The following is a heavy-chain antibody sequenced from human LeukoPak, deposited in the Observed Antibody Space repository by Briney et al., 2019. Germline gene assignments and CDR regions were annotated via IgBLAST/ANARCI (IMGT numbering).Heavy chain of an antibody. Sequence: SETLSLTCAVYGGSFTGYYWSWIRQPPGKGLEWIGKINHSGSTNYNPSLKSRVTMSVDTSKNQFSLKLSSVTAADTAVHYCAREGTSGWYWFDPWGQGTLVTVSS. V-gene: IGHV4-34*01. J-gene: IGHJ5*02. CDR3: AREGTSGWYWFDP. CDR1: GGSFTGYY. D-gene: IGHD6-19*01. CDR2: INHSGST.